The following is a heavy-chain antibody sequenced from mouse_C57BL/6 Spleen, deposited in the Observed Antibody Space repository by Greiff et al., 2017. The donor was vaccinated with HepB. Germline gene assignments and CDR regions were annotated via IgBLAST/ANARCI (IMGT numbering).Heavy chain of an antibody. Sequence: QVQLQQPGAELVKPGASVKLSCKASGYTFTSYWMHWVKQRPGRGLEWIGRIDPNSGGTKYNEKFKSKATLTVDKPASTAYMQLSSLTSEDAAVYYCARPFITTPGAWFAYWGQGTLVTVSA. CDR2: IDPNSGGT. D-gene: IGHD1-1*01. J-gene: IGHJ3*01. CDR1: GYTFTSYW. CDR3: ARPFITTPGAWFAY. V-gene: IGHV1-72*01.